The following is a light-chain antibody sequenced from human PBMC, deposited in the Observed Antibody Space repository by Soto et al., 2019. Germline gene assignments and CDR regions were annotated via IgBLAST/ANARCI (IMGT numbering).Light chain of an antibody. CDR2: DNS. V-gene: IGLV1-51*01. J-gene: IGLJ3*02. CDR1: TFNIGNNY. CDR3: GSWDNSLSVVV. Sequence: QSVLTQPPSVSAALGQTVTISCSGNTFNIGNNYVAWYQQLPGTAPKLLIYDNSERPSGIPDRFSASKSGTSATLGITGLQTGDEADYYCGSWDNSLSVVVFGGGTKVTVL.